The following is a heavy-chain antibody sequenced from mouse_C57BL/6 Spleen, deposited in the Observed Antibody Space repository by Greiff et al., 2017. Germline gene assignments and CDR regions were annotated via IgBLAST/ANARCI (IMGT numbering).Heavy chain of an antibody. CDR3: ARREDYVDFEY. CDR2: IDPSDSYT. D-gene: IGHD2-4*01. CDR1: GYTFTSYW. V-gene: IGHV1-50*01. Sequence: QVQLQQPGAELVKPGASVKLSCKASGYTFTSYWMQWVKQRPGQGLEWIGEIDPSDSYTNYNQKFKGKATLTVDTSSSTAYMQLSSLTSEDSAVYYCARREDYVDFEYWGQGTTLTVSS. J-gene: IGHJ2*01.